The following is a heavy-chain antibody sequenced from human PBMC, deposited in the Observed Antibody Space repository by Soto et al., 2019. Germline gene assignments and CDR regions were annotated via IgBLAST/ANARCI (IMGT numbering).Heavy chain of an antibody. CDR3: ASSDTAMVTDYYGMDV. V-gene: IGHV4-34*01. CDR1: GGSFSGYY. Sequence: PSETLSLTCAVYGGSFSGYYWSWIRQPPGKGLEWIGEINHSGSTNYNPSLKSRVTISVDTSKNQFSLKLSSVTAADTAVYYCASSDTAMVTDYYGMDVWGQGTTVTVSS. CDR2: INHSGST. D-gene: IGHD5-18*01. J-gene: IGHJ6*02.